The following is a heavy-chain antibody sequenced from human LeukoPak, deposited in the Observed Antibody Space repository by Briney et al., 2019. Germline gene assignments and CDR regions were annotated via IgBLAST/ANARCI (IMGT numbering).Heavy chain of an antibody. V-gene: IGHV3-23*01. Sequence: GGSLRLFCAPCVFTLSSHAMSWVRQTPGKGLEWVSDINDTVYSTYYADSVKGPFTISRDNSKNALYLQMNSLRADDSGVYYCARDSPILSGWGQGTLVTVSS. CDR1: VFTLSSHA. J-gene: IGHJ4*02. D-gene: IGHD3-9*01. CDR2: INDTVYST. CDR3: ARDSPILSG.